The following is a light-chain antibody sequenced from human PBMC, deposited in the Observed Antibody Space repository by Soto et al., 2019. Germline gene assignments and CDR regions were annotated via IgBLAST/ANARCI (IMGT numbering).Light chain of an antibody. CDR1: QSIDNW. J-gene: IGKJ2*01. V-gene: IGKV1-5*03. Sequence: IKMTQSPATQAASGACRIDITCRASQSIDNWLAWYKQKPGKAPKPLIYKASSVESGVPSRFYGSGSGTEFSLTISNMKPDDFASYYCQQYNSHFSFGQGTKVDI. CDR2: KAS. CDR3: QQYNSHFS.